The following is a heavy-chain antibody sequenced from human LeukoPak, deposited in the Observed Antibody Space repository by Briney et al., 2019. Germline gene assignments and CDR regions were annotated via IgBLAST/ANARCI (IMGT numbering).Heavy chain of an antibody. D-gene: IGHD6-19*01. CDR1: GYTFTSYG. V-gene: IGHV1-18*01. J-gene: IGHJ4*02. CDR3: ARDRGWAVAGPNFRY. CDR2: ISAYNGNT. Sequence: ASVKVSCKASGYTFTSYGISWVRQAPGQGLEGMAWISAYNGNTNYAQKLQGRVTMTTDTSTSTAYMELRSLRSDDTAVYYCARDRGWAVAGPNFRYWGQGTLVTVSS.